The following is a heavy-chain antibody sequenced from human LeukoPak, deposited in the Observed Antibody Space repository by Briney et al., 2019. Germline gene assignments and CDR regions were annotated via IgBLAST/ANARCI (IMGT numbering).Heavy chain of an antibody. CDR1: GGSISSGGYS. CDR3: ARRTNGSYDY. V-gene: IGHV4-30-2*02. J-gene: IGHJ4*02. Sequence: SQTLSLTCAVSGGSISSGGYSWSWIRQPPGKGLEWIGYIYHSGSTYYNPSLKSRVTISVDTSKNQFSLKLSSVTAADTAVYYCARRTNGSYDYWGQGTPVTVSS. D-gene: IGHD1-26*01. CDR2: IYHSGST.